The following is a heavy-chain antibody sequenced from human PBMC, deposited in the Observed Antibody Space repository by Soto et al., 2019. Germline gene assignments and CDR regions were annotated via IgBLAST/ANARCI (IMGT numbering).Heavy chain of an antibody. V-gene: IGHV3-7*01. CDR2: IKGDGSEK. D-gene: IGHD1-1*01. CDR3: GRDEVRNGVGV. J-gene: IGHJ6*02. CDR1: GCTFSSYW. Sequence: GSLRRSGLASGCTFSSYWMSWVRQAPGKGLEWVANIKGDGSEKKYVDSVKGRFTISRDNANNLVYLQMNSLRAEDTALYYCGRDEVRNGVGVWGQGTKVTVYS.